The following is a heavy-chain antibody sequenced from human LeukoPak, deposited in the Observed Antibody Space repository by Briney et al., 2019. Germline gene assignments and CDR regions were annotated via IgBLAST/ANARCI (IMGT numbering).Heavy chain of an antibody. Sequence: PGGSLRLSCAASGFTISTYWMSWVRQAPGKGLEWLANIKQDGSEQYYVDSVKGRFAISRDNAKNSVYLQMNGLRAEDTAVYYCARDRGAITFDYWGQGTLVTVSS. CDR3: ARDRGAITFDY. CDR2: IKQDGSEQ. D-gene: IGHD3-10*01. V-gene: IGHV3-7*01. CDR1: GFTISTYW. J-gene: IGHJ4*02.